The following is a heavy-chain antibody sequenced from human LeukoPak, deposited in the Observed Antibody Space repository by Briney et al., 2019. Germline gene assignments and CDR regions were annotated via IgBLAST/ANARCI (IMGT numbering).Heavy chain of an antibody. CDR3: ARDHYEKDGSYGRDPSASPVG. D-gene: IGHD5-18*01. V-gene: IGHV3-21*01. CDR2: IDPSSTYI. Sequence: PGGSLRLSCAASGFTFRSYSMNWVRQAPGKGLEWVSAIDPSSTYIYYADSVKGRFTISRDNAENSLYLQMNSLRVEDTAVYYCARDHYEKDGSYGRDPSASPVGWGQGTLVTVSS. J-gene: IGHJ4*02. CDR1: GFTFRSYS.